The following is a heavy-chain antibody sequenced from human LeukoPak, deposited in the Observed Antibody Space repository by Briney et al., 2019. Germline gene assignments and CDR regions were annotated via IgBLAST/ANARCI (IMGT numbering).Heavy chain of an antibody. Sequence: SETLSLTCIVSGGSISSYYWSWIRQPPGKGLEWIGYIYYSGSTNYNPSLKSRVTISVDTSKNQFSLKLSSVTTADTAVYYCARDRLHQNYWGQGTLVTVSS. D-gene: IGHD4-11*01. CDR1: GGSISSYY. CDR2: IYYSGST. J-gene: IGHJ4*02. V-gene: IGHV4-59*01. CDR3: ARDRLHQNY.